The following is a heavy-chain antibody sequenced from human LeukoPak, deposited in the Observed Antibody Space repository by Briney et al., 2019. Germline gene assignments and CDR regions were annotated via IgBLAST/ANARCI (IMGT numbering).Heavy chain of an antibody. CDR2: IYHRDNT. Sequence: SETLSLTCTVSGASINYNYWSWVCQPPGKGLEWIGYIYHRDNTNYNPSLESRVTISLDTSRSQLSLKLRSVTAADTAVYYCAGTHHDFWSAYLDSWGQGTLVTVSS. D-gene: IGHD3-3*01. J-gene: IGHJ4*02. CDR1: GASINYNY. CDR3: AGTHHDFWSAYLDS. V-gene: IGHV4-59*01.